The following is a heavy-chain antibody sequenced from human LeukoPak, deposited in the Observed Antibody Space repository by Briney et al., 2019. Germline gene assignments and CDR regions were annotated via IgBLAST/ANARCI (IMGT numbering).Heavy chain of an antibody. V-gene: IGHV3-23*01. Sequence: GGSLRLSCAASGFTFSSYAMSWVRQAPGKGLEWVSAISGSGGSTYYADSVKGRFTIFRDNSKNTLYLQMNSLRAEDTAVYYCAKVGYSYGYEIDYWGQGTLVTVSS. CDR2: ISGSGGST. CDR1: GFTFSSYA. D-gene: IGHD5-18*01. J-gene: IGHJ4*02. CDR3: AKVGYSYGYEIDY.